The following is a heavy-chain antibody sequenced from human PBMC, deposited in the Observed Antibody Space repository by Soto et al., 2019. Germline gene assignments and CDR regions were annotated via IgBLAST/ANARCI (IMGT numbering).Heavy chain of an antibody. V-gene: IGHV3-66*01. J-gene: IGHJ4*02. CDR3: AGPGEQHRY. D-gene: IGHD3-16*01. Sequence: EVQLVESGGGLVQPGGSLRLSCAAYGFTVSSNHMSWVRQAPGKGLEWVSLIYSGGSTYYADSVKGRFTFSRDNSKNPLYLQMNSLRAEDTAVYYCAGPGEQHRYWGQGTLVTVSS. CDR2: IYSGGST. CDR1: GFTVSSNH.